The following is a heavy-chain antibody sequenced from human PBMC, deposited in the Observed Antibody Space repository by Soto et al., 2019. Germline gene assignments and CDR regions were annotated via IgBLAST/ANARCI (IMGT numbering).Heavy chain of an antibody. D-gene: IGHD3-3*01. J-gene: IGHJ6*02. CDR1: GSTFSDDA. CDR3: ARDVGSQLDFWSTSGMDV. CDR2: ITYDGSTQ. V-gene: IGHV3-30*04. Sequence: QVQLVESGGGVVQPGRSLRLSCAASGSTFSDDAMHWVRQAPGKGQEWVAVITYDGSTQHYADSVRGRFTISRDNSKNMLFLQMSSLRGDDTAVYYCARDVGSQLDFWSTSGMDVWGQATTVTVSS.